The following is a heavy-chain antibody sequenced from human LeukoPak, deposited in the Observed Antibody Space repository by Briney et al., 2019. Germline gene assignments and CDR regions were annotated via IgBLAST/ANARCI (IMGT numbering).Heavy chain of an antibody. CDR2: ISSSSSYI. J-gene: IGHJ4*02. Sequence: GGALRLSCAASGLTFSSYSMNWVRQAPGKGLEWVSSISSSSSYIYYADSVKGRFTISRDNAKNSLYLQMNSLRAEDTAVYYCARNPNYYFDYWGQGTLVTVSS. CDR3: ARNPNYYFDY. D-gene: IGHD5-24*01. V-gene: IGHV3-21*01. CDR1: GLTFSSYS.